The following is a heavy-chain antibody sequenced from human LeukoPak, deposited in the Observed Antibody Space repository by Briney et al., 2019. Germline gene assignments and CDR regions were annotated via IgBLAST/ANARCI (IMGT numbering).Heavy chain of an antibody. V-gene: IGHV3-30*18. J-gene: IGHJ6*03. CDR2: ISYDGSNE. D-gene: IGHD3-16*01. CDR1: GFTFSSYG. Sequence: GRSLRLSCAASGFTFSSYGMHWVRQAPGKGLEWVAVISYDGSNEYYADSVKGRFTISRDNSKNTLYLQMNSLRAEDTAVYYCAKRKRDDLGPLLPHYYYYYYMDVWGKGTTVTVSS. CDR3: AKRKRDDLGPLLPHYYYYYYMDV.